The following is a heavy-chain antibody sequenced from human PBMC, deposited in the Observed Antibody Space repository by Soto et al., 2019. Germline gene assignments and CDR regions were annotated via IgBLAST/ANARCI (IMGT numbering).Heavy chain of an antibody. CDR1: GFTFSSYA. CDR3: AKEGYDFWSGYAPNNWFDP. J-gene: IGHJ5*02. D-gene: IGHD3-3*01. Sequence: GGSLRLSCAASGFTFSSYAMSWVRQAPGKGLEWVSAISGSGGSTYYADSVKGRFTISRDNSKNTLYLQMNSLRAEDTAVYYCAKEGYDFWSGYAPNNWFDPWGQGTLVTVSS. V-gene: IGHV3-23*01. CDR2: ISGSGGST.